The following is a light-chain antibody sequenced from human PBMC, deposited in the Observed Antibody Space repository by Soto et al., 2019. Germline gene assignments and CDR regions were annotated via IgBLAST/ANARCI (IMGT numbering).Light chain of an antibody. CDR2: GAS. J-gene: IGKJ1*01. CDR3: QQDTNWPPWT. V-gene: IGKV3-15*01. Sequence: EIVMTQSPATLSVSPGERATLSCRASQGISTNLAWYQQKPGQAPRLLIYGASTRATGLPARFRGSRSGTEYTLTIRSLQSDDFAVFYCQQDTNWPPWTFGQGTKVDVK. CDR1: QGISTN.